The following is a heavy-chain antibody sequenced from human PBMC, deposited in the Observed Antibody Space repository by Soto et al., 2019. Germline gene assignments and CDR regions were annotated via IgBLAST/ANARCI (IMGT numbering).Heavy chain of an antibody. J-gene: IGHJ5*02. V-gene: IGHV1-2*04. Sequence: ASVKVSCKASGYTFTSYAMHWVRQAPGQGLEWMGWINPNSGGTNYAQKFQGWVTMTRDTSISTAYMELSRLRSDDTAVYYCARGKGSSWYLAHWFDPWGQGTLVTVSS. CDR2: INPNSGGT. CDR1: GYTFTSYA. D-gene: IGHD6-13*01. CDR3: ARGKGSSWYLAHWFDP.